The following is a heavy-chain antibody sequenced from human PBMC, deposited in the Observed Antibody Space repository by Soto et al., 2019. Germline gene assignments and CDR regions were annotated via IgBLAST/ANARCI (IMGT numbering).Heavy chain of an antibody. Sequence: ASVKVSCKASGYSFATSGISWVRQAPGQGLEWMGWISAYNGNTNYEQKLQDRVTMTTDTSTSTAYLELRSLRSDDTAVYYCARAGHYYDSSGYAAWGQGTLVTVSS. D-gene: IGHD3-22*01. J-gene: IGHJ5*02. CDR2: ISAYNGNT. CDR3: ARAGHYYDSSGYAA. CDR1: GYSFATSG. V-gene: IGHV1-18*01.